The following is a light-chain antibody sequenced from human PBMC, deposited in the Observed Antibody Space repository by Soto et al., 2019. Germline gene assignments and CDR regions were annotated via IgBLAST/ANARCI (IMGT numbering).Light chain of an antibody. V-gene: IGKV1-39*01. Sequence: DFQMTQSPSSLSASVGDRVTITCRASQSISSYLNWYQHKPGQAPKLLIYAASQSEVPSRFSGSGSGTDFTLTITSLQPEDFATYYCQQSYSTPTFGQGTKLEIK. CDR3: QQSYSTPT. J-gene: IGKJ2*01. CDR2: AAS. CDR1: QSISSY.